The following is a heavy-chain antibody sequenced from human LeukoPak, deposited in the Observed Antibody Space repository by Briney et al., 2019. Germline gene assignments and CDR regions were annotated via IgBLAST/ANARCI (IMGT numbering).Heavy chain of an antibody. J-gene: IGHJ5*02. CDR1: GGSFSGYY. CDR2: INHSGST. D-gene: IGHD3-22*01. Sequence: SETLSLTCAVYGGSFSGYYWSWIRQPPGKGLEWIGEINHSGSTNYNPSLKSRVTISVDTSKNQFSLKLSSVTAADTAVYYCARQIYYDSSGPWGQGTLVTVSS. V-gene: IGHV4-34*01. CDR3: ARQIYYDSSGP.